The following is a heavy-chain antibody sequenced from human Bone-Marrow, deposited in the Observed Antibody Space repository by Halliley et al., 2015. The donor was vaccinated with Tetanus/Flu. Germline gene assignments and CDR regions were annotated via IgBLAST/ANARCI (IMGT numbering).Heavy chain of an antibody. D-gene: IGHD2-15*01. V-gene: IGHV3-23*01. CDR3: AIVSSGGNAVTEDPEFFHP. Sequence: SLRLSCAASGFTFSSNAMTWVRQAPGKGLEWVSEISGSGGNTYYADSVKGRFTVSRDSSKNTLNLQMNSLRVEDTAVYYCAIVSSGGNAVTEDPEFFHPWGQGTLVTFST. CDR2: ISGSGGNT. J-gene: IGHJ1*01. CDR1: GFTFSSNA.